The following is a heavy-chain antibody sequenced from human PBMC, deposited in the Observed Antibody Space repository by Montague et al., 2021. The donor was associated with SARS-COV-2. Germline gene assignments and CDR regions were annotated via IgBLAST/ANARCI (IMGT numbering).Heavy chain of an antibody. D-gene: IGHD5-24*01. CDR2: IYYRGTT. Sequence: SETLSLTCSVSGGSISSDYWSWIRQPPGKGLEWIGYIYYRGTTNYNSSLKSRVTFSVDTSKNQFSLKLISVTAADTAVYFCAREDRWNWFDPWGQGVLVTVSS. CDR3: AREDRWNWFDP. J-gene: IGHJ5*02. CDR1: GGSISSDY. V-gene: IGHV4-59*01.